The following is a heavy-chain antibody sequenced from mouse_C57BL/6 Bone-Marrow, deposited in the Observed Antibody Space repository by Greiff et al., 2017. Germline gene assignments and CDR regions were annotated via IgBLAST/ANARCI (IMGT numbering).Heavy chain of an antibody. J-gene: IGHJ3*01. CDR3: ARVNYLVKAY. CDR1: GYSITSGYY. CDR2: ISYDGSN. D-gene: IGHD1-1*02. V-gene: IGHV3-6*01. Sequence: EVKLQESGPGLVKPSQSLSLTCSVTGYSITSGYYWNWIRQFPGNKLEWMGYISYDGSNNYNPSLKNRISITRDTSKNQFFLKLNSVTTEDTATYYCARVNYLVKAYWGQGTLVTVSA.